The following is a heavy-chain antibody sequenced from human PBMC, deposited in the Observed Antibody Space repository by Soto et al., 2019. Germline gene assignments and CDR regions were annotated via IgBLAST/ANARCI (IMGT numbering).Heavy chain of an antibody. CDR3: ARGAFCSSTSCYIGDRFDP. Sequence: SETLSLTCAVYGGSLSGYYWSWIRQPPGKGLEWIGEINHSGSTNYNPSLKSRVTISVDTSKNQFSLKLSSVTAADTAVYYCARGAFCSSTSCYIGDRFDPWGQGTLVTVSS. D-gene: IGHD2-2*02. V-gene: IGHV4-34*01. CDR1: GGSLSGYY. CDR2: INHSGST. J-gene: IGHJ5*02.